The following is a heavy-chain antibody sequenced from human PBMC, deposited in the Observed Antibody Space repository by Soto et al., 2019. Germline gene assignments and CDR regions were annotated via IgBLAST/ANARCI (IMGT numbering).Heavy chain of an antibody. Sequence: EVQLVESGGGLVKPGGSLRLSCAASGFTFSSYSMNWVRQAPGKGLEWVSSISSSSSYIYYADSVKGRFTISRDNAKNSLYLQMNSLRAEDTAVYYCARDLTIVGVPAANWFDPWGQGTLVTVSS. D-gene: IGHD2-2*01. CDR3: ARDLTIVGVPAANWFDP. CDR2: ISSSSSYI. CDR1: GFTFSSYS. J-gene: IGHJ5*02. V-gene: IGHV3-21*01.